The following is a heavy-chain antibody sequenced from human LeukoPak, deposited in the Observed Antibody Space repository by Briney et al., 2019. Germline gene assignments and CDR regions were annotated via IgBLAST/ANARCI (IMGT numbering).Heavy chain of an antibody. J-gene: IGHJ6*03. D-gene: IGHD4-11*01. V-gene: IGHV5-51*01. Sequence: GESLKISCKGSGYRFTNYWIGWVRQMPGKGLEWMGIIYPGDSDTRYTPSFQGQVTISADKSINTAYLQWSSLKASDTGLYYCARLSDYSNCNYYIDVWGKGTTVTVSS. CDR3: ARLSDYSNCNYYIDV. CDR1: GYRFTNYW. CDR2: IYPGDSDT.